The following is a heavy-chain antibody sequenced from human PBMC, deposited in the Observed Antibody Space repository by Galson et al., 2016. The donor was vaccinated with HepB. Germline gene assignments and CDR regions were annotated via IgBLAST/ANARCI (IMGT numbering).Heavy chain of an antibody. D-gene: IGHD2-2*01. J-gene: IGHJ4*02. CDR3: ARGHCTRTNCYWNFDH. V-gene: IGHV1-18*01. CDR1: GYTFTNYY. Sequence: SVKVSCKVSGYTFTNYYISWVRRAPGQGLEWLGWIHTDNGDTNYAHIVQGRVTMTTDTSTTTAYMELTSLRSDDTAMYYCARGHCTRTNCYWNFDHWGQGTLVTVSS. CDR2: IHTDNGDT.